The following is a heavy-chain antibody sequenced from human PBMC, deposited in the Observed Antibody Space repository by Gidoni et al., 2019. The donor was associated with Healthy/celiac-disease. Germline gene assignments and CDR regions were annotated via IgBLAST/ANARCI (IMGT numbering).Heavy chain of an antibody. V-gene: IGHV3-30*18. Sequence: VQLVESGGGVVQPGRSLRLSCAASGFTFSSYGMHWVRQAPGKGLEWVAVISYDGSNKYYADSVKGRFTISRDNSKNTLYLQMNSLRAEDTAVYYCAKDRAKDYYYYYGMDVWGQGTTVTVSS. CDR3: AKDRAKDYYYYYGMDV. CDR1: GFTFSSYG. CDR2: ISYDGSNK. J-gene: IGHJ6*02.